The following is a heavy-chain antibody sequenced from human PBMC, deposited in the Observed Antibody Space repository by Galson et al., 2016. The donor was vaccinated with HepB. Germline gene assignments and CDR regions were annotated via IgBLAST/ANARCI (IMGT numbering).Heavy chain of an antibody. Sequence: SLRLSCAASGFLFSGYWMTWFRQAPEKGLEWVANIQQDGTEKYYVDSVKGRFTISRDNAKNSLYLRMYSLRAEDTAVYYCARALSNYDILTADYWGQGTLVAVSS. CDR3: ARALSNYDILTADY. J-gene: IGHJ4*02. CDR1: GFLFSGYW. CDR2: IQQDGTEK. D-gene: IGHD3-9*01. V-gene: IGHV3-7*01.